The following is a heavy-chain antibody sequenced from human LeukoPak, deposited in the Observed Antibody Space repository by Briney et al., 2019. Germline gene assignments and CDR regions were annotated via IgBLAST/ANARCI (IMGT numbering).Heavy chain of an antibody. D-gene: IGHD6-6*01. CDR3: ARRHVEYSSSSDPYYFDY. CDR2: LYYSGST. CDR1: GGSISSYY. J-gene: IGHJ4*02. V-gene: IGHV4-59*01. Sequence: PSETLSLTSTVSGGSISSYYWTWIRQPPGKGLEWIGSLYYSGSTNYNPSLKSRVTISVDTSKNQFSLKLSSVTAADTAVYYCARRHVEYSSSSDPYYFDYWGQGTLVTVSS.